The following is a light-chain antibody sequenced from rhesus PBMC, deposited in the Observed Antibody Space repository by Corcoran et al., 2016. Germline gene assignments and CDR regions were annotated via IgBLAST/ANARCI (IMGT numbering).Light chain of an antibody. J-gene: IGLJ1*01. Sequence: SSDLTQPPSVSVSPGQTARITCGGNNLGSEFVHWYHQRPPQAPVLVIYYDNKRPSGIPERFSGSTSRNTATLTISGVEAGDEAAYYCQVWDSSGDHYVFGAGTRLTVL. CDR1: NLGSEF. CDR2: YDN. CDR3: QVWDSSGDHYV. V-gene: IGLV3-36*02.